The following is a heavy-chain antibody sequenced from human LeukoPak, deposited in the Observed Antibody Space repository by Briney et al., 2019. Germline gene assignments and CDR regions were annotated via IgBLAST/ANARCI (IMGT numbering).Heavy chain of an antibody. Sequence: SVKVSCKASGGTFSSYAISWVRQAPGQGLEWMGGIIPIFGTANYAQKFQGRVTMTTDTSTSTAYMELRSLRSDDTAVYYCARDPSGRIFGVVIPLDYWGQGTLVTVSS. V-gene: IGHV1-69*05. CDR2: IIPIFGTA. CDR3: ARDPSGRIFGVVIPLDY. CDR1: GGTFSSYA. D-gene: IGHD3-3*02. J-gene: IGHJ4*02.